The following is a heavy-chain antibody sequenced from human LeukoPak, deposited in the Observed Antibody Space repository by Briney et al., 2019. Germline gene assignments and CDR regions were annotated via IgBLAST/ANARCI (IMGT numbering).Heavy chain of an antibody. V-gene: IGHV3-23*01. CDR2: ISGSGGNA. D-gene: IGHD2-15*01. CDR3: ARDWEDIVVIAATLGH. J-gene: IGHJ4*02. Sequence: PGGSLRLSCAVSGFTFSSYAMSWVRQAPGKGLQWVSAISGSGGNAYYAASVKGRFIISRDNSENTLYLQMNSLRDEDTAIYYCARDWEDIVVIAATLGHWGQGALVTVSS. CDR1: GFTFSSYA.